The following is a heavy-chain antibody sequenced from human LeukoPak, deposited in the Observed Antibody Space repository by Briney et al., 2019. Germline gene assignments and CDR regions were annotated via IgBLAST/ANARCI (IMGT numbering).Heavy chain of an antibody. CDR1: GFTLSSYG. D-gene: IGHD2-2*01. Sequence: GGSLRLSCAASGFTLSSYGMHWVRQAPGKGLEWVAFIRYDGSNKYYADSVKGRFTISRDNAKNSLYLQMNSLRAEDTALYYCARKAIPAAMTDYWGQGTLVTVSS. J-gene: IGHJ4*02. CDR3: ARKAIPAAMTDY. V-gene: IGHV3-30*02. CDR2: IRYDGSNK.